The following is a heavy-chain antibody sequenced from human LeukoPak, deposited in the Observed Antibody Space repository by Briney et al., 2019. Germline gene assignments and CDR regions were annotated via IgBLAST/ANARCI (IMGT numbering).Heavy chain of an antibody. CDR1: GYSFTSYW. D-gene: IGHD3-22*01. V-gene: IGHV5-51*01. Sequence: GESLKISCKGSGYSFTSYWIGWVRQMPGKGLEWMGIIYPGDSDTRYSPSFQGQVTISADKSISPAYLQWSSLKASDTAMYYCARQLGDYYDSSGFDYWGQGTLVTVSS. CDR3: ARQLGDYYDSSGFDY. J-gene: IGHJ4*02. CDR2: IYPGDSDT.